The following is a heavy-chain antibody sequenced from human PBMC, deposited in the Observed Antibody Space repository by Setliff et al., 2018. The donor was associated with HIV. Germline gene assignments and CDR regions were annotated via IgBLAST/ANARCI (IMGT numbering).Heavy chain of an antibody. CDR2: IYSAGST. V-gene: IGHV4-61*09. CDR3: VREYSGVYPDFSFYIDV. D-gene: IGHD5-12*01. CDR1: GGSLSSGYDY. J-gene: IGHJ6*03. Sequence: SETLSLTCTVSGGSLSSGYDYWTWIRQPAGKGLEWIGHIYSAGSTNYNPTLTSRVTMSVDMSKNQFSLKLRSVTAADMAVYYCVREYSGVYPDFSFYIDVWGKGTTVTVS.